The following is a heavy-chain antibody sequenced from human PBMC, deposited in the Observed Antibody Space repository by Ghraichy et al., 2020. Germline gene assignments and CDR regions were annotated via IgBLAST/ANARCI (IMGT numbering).Heavy chain of an antibody. CDR2: IRQDGGDK. CDR3: ARQYCSGGGCYSFFDF. D-gene: IGHD2-15*01. Sequence: ETLSLTCAASGFTFNTYWMSWVRQAPGKGLEWVSNIRQDGGDKYYVDSVKGRFTISRDNAKNSLYLQMNSLRAEDTAVYYCARQYCSGGGCYSFFDFWGQGTLVTVSS. J-gene: IGHJ4*02. V-gene: IGHV3-7*03. CDR1: GFTFNTYW.